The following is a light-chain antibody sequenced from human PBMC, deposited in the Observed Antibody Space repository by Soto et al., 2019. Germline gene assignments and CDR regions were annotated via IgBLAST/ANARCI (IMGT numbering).Light chain of an antibody. Sequence: AIRMTQSPSSCSASTGDRVTITCRASQGISSYLAWYQQKPCKAPKLLIYAASTLQSGVPSRFSGSGSGTDFTLTISCLQSEDFATYYCQQYYSYPITFGQGTRLEIK. CDR3: QQYYSYPIT. CDR1: QGISSY. CDR2: AAS. J-gene: IGKJ5*01. V-gene: IGKV1-8*01.